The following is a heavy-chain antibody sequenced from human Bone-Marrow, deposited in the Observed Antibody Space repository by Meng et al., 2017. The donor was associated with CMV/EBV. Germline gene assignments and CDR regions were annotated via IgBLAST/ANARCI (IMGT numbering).Heavy chain of an antibody. CDR3: ARAFSYSFDY. D-gene: IGHD4-11*01. V-gene: IGHV3-74*01. CDR2: INSDGSST. Sequence: GESLKISCAASGFTFSSYWMHWVRQAPGKGLVWVSRINSDGSSTSYADSVKGRFTISRVNAKNTLYLQMNSLRAEDTAVYYCARAFSYSFDYWGQGTLVTVSS. J-gene: IGHJ4*02. CDR1: GFTFSSYW.